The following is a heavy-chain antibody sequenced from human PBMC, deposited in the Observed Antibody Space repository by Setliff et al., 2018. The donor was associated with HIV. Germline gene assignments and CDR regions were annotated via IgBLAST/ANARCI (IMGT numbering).Heavy chain of an antibody. V-gene: IGHV4-39*01. D-gene: IGHD3-9*01. CDR1: GGSISSSSYY. CDR3: AKTIGRYFDIFDN. Sequence: KTSETLSLTCTVSGGSISSSSYYWGWIRQTPGKGLEWIGSISSSGNTYYNPSLKSRVTTSVDTPKNQFSLKLNSVTAADTAVYYCAKTIGRYFDIFDNWGQGTLVTVSS. J-gene: IGHJ4*02. CDR2: ISSSGNT.